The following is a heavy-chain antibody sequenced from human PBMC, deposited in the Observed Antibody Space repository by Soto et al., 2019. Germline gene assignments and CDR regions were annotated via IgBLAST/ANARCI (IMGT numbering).Heavy chain of an antibody. CDR3: TRDDWGYDYYYYAMDI. V-gene: IGHV1-69*18. J-gene: IGHJ6*02. D-gene: IGHD5-12*01. Sequence: QVQLVQSGAEMKTPGSSVNVSCTLSGGAFNNYVISWVRQAPGQGLEWVGSIVPIYRSSLFAQKFQGRVTLSADETTNTVYMRMSSLRPDDTAIYYWTRDDWGYDYYYYAMDIWGQGTAVTVSS. CDR1: GGAFNNYV. CDR2: IVPIYRSS.